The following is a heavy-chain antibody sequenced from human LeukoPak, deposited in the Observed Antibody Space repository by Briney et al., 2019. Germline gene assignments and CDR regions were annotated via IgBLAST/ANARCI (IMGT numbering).Heavy chain of an antibody. CDR3: ASSPLIPAAILGIYYYYGMDV. Sequence: ASVKVSCKVSGYTLTELSMHWVRQAPGKGLEWMGGFDPEDGETIYAQKFQGRVTMTEDTSTDTAYMELSSLRSEDTAVYYCASSPLIPAAILGIYYYYGMDVWGQGTTVTVSS. CDR2: FDPEDGET. J-gene: IGHJ6*02. V-gene: IGHV1-24*01. CDR1: GYTLTELS. D-gene: IGHD2-2*01.